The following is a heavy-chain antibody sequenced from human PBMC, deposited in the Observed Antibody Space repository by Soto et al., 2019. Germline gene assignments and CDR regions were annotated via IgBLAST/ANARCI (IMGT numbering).Heavy chain of an antibody. D-gene: IGHD3-3*01. CDR2: ISYDESNK. Sequence: QVQLVESGGGVVQPGRSLRLSCAASGFTFSGYAMHWVRQAPGKGLEWVAVISYDESNKYYADSVEGRFTISRDNSKNTLYLQLNSLRAEDTAVYYCARDHYDFWSGYSAYYYGMDVWGQGTTVTVSS. V-gene: IGHV3-30-3*01. CDR3: ARDHYDFWSGYSAYYYGMDV. CDR1: GFTFSGYA. J-gene: IGHJ6*02.